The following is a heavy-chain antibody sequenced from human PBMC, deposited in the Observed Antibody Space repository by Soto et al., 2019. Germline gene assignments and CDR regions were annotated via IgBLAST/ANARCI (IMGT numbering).Heavy chain of an antibody. CDR2: ISVGGGST. CDR3: AKGEYYDTSGYLVY. CDR1: GFTFSSYG. Sequence: RLGGSLRLSCAASGFTFSSYGMSWVRQAPGKGLEWVLGISVGGGSTYYADSVKGRFTISRDNSKNTLYLQMNSLRAEDTAVYYCAKGEYYDTSGYLVYWGQGTLVTVSS. V-gene: IGHV3-23*01. D-gene: IGHD3-22*01. J-gene: IGHJ4*02.